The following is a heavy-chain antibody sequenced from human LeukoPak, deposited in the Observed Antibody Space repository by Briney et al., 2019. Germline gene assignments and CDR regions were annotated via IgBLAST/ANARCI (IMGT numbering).Heavy chain of an antibody. J-gene: IGHJ4*02. V-gene: IGHV1-2*02. CDR1: GYTFTGYY. Sequence: ASVKVSCKASGYTFTGYYLHWVRQAPGPGLEWMGWINPSGGTNYAQKFQGRVTMTRDTSISTAYMELSRLRSDDTAVYYCARVGFDGSGWYPNLDFWGQGTLVTVSS. D-gene: IGHD6-19*01. CDR3: ARVGFDGSGWYPNLDF. CDR2: INPSGGT.